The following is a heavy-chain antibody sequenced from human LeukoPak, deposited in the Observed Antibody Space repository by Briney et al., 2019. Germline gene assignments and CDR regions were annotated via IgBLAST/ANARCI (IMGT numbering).Heavy chain of an antibody. CDR1: GGSISSYY. J-gene: IGHJ3*02. CDR2: IYTSGST. CDR3: ARQSGFKYRSAWYGDDVFDI. V-gene: IGHV4-4*07. Sequence: SETLSLTCTVSGGSISSYYWSWIRQPAGKGLEWIGRIYTSGSTNYNASLKSRVTISVDTSKNQFSLKLSSVTAADTAVYCCARQSGFKYRSAWYGDDVFDIWAKGQWSPSLQ. D-gene: IGHD6-19*01.